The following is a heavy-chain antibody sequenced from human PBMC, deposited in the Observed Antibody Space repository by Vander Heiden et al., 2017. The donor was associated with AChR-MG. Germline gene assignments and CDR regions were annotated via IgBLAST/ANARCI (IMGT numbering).Heavy chain of an antibody. CDR3: ARGDYGARYGY. V-gene: IGHV4-34*01. Sequence: QVQLQQWGAGLLKPSETLSPTCAVYDASFSDHFWSWIRQPPGKGLEWIGEISHTGSTNYNPSLKSRVTISLDTSNNRFSLKLSSVTAADTAVYYCARGDYGARYGYWGQGTLVSVSS. CDR1: DASFSDHF. CDR2: ISHTGST. D-gene: IGHD4-17*01. J-gene: IGHJ4*02.